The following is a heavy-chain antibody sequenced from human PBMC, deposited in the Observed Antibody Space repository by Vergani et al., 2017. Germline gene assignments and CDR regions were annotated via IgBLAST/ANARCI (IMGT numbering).Heavy chain of an antibody. Sequence: EVQLLESGGVVVQPGGSLRLSCAASGFTFDDYAMHWVRQAPGKGLEWVSLISWDGGSTYYADSVKGRFTISRDNSENSLYLQMNSLRAEDTALYYCAKPHAATRYGMDVWGQGTTVTVSS. J-gene: IGHJ6*02. CDR2: ISWDGGST. CDR3: AKPHAATRYGMDV. CDR1: GFTFDDYA. D-gene: IGHD5-12*01. V-gene: IGHV3-43D*04.